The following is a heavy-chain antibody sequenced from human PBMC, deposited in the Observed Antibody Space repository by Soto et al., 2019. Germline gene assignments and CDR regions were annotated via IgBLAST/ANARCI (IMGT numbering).Heavy chain of an antibody. V-gene: IGHV4-31*03. CDR3: ARGVLH. CDR1: GGSISSGGYD. CDR2: ISYSGST. Sequence: QVQLQESGPGLVQPSQTLSLTCTVSGGSISSGGYDWSWIRQHQGTGLEWIGHISYSGSTYYNTSLKSRVTISVDTSRNQFSLIVNSVTAADTAVYYCARGVLHWGQGTLVTVSS. J-gene: IGHJ4*01.